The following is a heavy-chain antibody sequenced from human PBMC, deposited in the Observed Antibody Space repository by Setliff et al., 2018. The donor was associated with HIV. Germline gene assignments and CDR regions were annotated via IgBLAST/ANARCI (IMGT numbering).Heavy chain of an antibody. V-gene: IGHV3-23*01. CDR1: RFTFSNYA. CDR3: AKTYYYDSSGYYYFDS. CDR2: ISGSGGST. Sequence: GGSLRLSCAASRFTFSNYAMTWVRQAPGKGLEWVSVISGSGGSTYYADSVKGRFTISRDNSKNTLYLQMNRLRADDTAVYYCAKTYYYDSSGYYYFDSWGQGTLVTVSS. J-gene: IGHJ4*02. D-gene: IGHD3-22*01.